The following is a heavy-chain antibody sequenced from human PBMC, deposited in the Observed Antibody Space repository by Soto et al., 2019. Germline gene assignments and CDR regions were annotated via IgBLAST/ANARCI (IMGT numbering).Heavy chain of an antibody. CDR2: IYYSGST. CDR1: GGSISSSSYY. Sequence: QLQLQESGPGLVKPSETLSLTCTVSGGSISSSSYYWGWIRQPPGTGLEWIGSIYYSGSTYYHPSLKSRVTIAVDTSKHQFSLKLSSATAAETAVYYCARDMGGVVAATGGYFDYWGQGTLVTVSS. V-gene: IGHV4-39*02. CDR3: ARDMGGVVAATGGYFDY. J-gene: IGHJ4*02. D-gene: IGHD2-15*01.